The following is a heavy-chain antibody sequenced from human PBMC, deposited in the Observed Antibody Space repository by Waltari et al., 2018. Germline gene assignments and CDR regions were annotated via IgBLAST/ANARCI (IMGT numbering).Heavy chain of an antibody. V-gene: IGHV7-4-1*02. CDR1: GYTFTRYA. D-gene: IGHD2-2*01. CDR2: IITSSGNP. CDR3: TREVVPAATIVVNWFDP. J-gene: IGHJ5*02. Sequence: QVQLVQSGSELKKPGASVKVSCKASGYTFTRYAINWVRQAPGQGLELMGWIITSSGNPTYAQGFTGRFVFSLDTSVSTAYLQINNLQADDTAIYYCTREVVPAATIVVNWFDPWGQGTLVTVSS.